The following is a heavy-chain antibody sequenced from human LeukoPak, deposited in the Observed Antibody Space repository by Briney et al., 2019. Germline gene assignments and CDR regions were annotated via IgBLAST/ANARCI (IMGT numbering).Heavy chain of an antibody. D-gene: IGHD2-21*01. Sequence: GRSLRLSCAASGFTFDDYAMHWVRQAPGKGLEWVSGISWNSGSIGCADSVKGRFTISRDNAKDSLYLQMNSLRAEDTALYYCLSHNYWGQGTLVTVSS. CDR2: ISWNSGSI. J-gene: IGHJ4*02. V-gene: IGHV3-9*01. CDR3: LSHNY. CDR1: GFTFDDYA.